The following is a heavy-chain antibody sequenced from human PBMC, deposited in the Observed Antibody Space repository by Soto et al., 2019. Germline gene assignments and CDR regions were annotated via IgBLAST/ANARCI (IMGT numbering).Heavy chain of an antibody. CDR2: ISNRGDT. D-gene: IGHD2-15*01. Sequence: EVQLVESGGGLVQPGGSLRLSCTASGFIVSNTYVNWVRQAPGKGLEWVSVISNRGDTHYADYARGRYSLSRDLSDNTLHLQMNSLRVEDTAVYYCARGPRDCRGGSCSITGDAYDIWAQGTMVTVSS. CDR1: GFIVSNTY. V-gene: IGHV3-66*01. CDR3: ARGPRDCRGGSCSITGDAYDI. J-gene: IGHJ3*02.